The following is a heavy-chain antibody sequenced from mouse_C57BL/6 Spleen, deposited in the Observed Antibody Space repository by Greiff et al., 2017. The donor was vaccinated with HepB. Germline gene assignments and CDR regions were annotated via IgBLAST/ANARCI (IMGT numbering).Heavy chain of an antibody. J-gene: IGHJ4*01. CDR3: ARNYGYDGYAMDY. CDR2: INPGSGGT. V-gene: IGHV1-54*01. D-gene: IGHD2-2*01. CDR1: GYAFTNYL. Sequence: VQLQQSGAELVRPGTSVKVSCKASGYAFTNYLIEWVKQRPGQGLEWIGVINPGSGGTNYNEKFKGKATLTADKSSSTAYMQLSSLTSEDSAVYFCARNYGYDGYAMDYWGQGTSVTVSS.